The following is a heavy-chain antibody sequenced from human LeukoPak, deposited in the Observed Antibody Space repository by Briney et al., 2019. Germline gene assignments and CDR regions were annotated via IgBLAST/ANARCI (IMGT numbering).Heavy chain of an antibody. CDR2: ISSSSSYI. Sequence: GGSLRLSCAASGFTFSSYSMNWVRQAPGKGLEWVSSISSSSSYIYYADSVKGRFTISRDNAKNSLFLQMNSLRAEDTAVYFCASNDYRDEGVDSWGQGTLVTVSS. J-gene: IGHJ4*02. D-gene: IGHD4-17*01. CDR1: GFTFSSYS. V-gene: IGHV3-21*01. CDR3: ASNDYRDEGVDS.